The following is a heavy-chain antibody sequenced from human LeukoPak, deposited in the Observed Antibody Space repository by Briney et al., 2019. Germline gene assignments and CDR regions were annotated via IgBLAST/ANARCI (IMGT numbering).Heavy chain of an antibody. D-gene: IGHD4-17*01. CDR3: AREDGDYEAFDI. J-gene: IGHJ3*02. V-gene: IGHV3-64*01. CDR2: ISSNGGST. CDR1: GFTFSSYA. Sequence: QSGGSLRLPCAASGFTFSSYAMHWVRQAPGKGLEYVSAISSNGGSTYYVNSVKGRFTISRDNSKNTLYLQMGRLRAEDMAVYYCAREDGDYEAFDIWGQGIMVTVSS.